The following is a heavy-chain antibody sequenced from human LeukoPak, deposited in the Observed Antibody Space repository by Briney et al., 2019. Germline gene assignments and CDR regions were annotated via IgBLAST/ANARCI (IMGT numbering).Heavy chain of an antibody. CDR3: ARVRITIFGVVPPDAFDI. D-gene: IGHD3-3*01. CDR2: VNPEDGET. Sequence: ASVKVSCKVSGYTLTELSIHWVRQAPGKGLEWMGGVNPEDGETIYAQKFQGRVTMTEDTPIDTTYMEVSSLRSEDTAVYYCARVRITIFGVVPPDAFDIWGQGTMVTVSS. CDR1: GYTLTELS. J-gene: IGHJ3*02. V-gene: IGHV1-24*01.